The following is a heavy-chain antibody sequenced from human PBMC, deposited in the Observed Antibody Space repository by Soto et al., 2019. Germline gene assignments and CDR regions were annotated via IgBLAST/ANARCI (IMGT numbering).Heavy chain of an antibody. CDR1: GYTFTSYY. V-gene: IGHV1-46*01. D-gene: IGHD2-15*01. CDR2: INPSGGST. CDR3: ARLGRGDIVVVVAATD. J-gene: IGHJ4*02. Sequence: QVQLVQSGAEVKKPGASVKVSCKASGYTFTSYYMHWVRQAPGQGLEWMGIINPSGGSTSYAQKFQGRVTMTRDTSKSTVYMELSSLRSEDTAVYYCARLGRGDIVVVVAATDWGQGTLVTVSS.